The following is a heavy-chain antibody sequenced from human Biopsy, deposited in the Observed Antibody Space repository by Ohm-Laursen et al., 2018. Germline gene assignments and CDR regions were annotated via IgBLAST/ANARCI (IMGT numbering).Heavy chain of an antibody. V-gene: IGHV1-2*05. CDR1: GYAFIGSY. Sequence: GASVKVSCKASGYAFIGSYIHWVRQVPGQGLEWIGHINPHTGVTKYAQKFLDRITMTGDTSISTAYMDLSRLTSADTGIYYCARPSGGVSTIGFDPWGQGTLVIVSS. CDR2: INPHTGVT. D-gene: IGHD5/OR15-5a*01. J-gene: IGHJ5*02. CDR3: ARPSGGVSTIGFDP.